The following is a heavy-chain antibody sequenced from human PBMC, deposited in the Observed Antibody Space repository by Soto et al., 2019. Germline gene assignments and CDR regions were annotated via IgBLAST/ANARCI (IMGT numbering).Heavy chain of an antibody. CDR2: ISASGGRT. Sequence: GGSLRLSCAGSGFTFSSYAMTWVRHAPGKGLEWLSDISASGGRTNYADSVKGRFTISRDNFKNTLYLQMNSLRAEDTAMYYCAKSGPYCSDNSCYYSWGQGTLVTVSS. J-gene: IGHJ5*02. V-gene: IGHV3-23*01. D-gene: IGHD2-15*01. CDR3: AKSGPYCSDNSCYYS. CDR1: GFTFSSYA.